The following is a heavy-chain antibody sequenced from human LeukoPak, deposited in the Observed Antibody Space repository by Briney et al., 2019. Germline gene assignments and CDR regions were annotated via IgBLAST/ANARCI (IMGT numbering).Heavy chain of an antibody. J-gene: IGHJ4*02. V-gene: IGHV4-39*01. CDR2: VFHGGST. CDR1: GGSIHNDSYF. Sequence: SETLSLTCVVSGGSIHNDSYFWGWIRQPPGKGLEWIGSVFHGGSTYSNPSLKSRPTLSVDTSKNHVSLKLSFVTAADTAVYYCARHGTISSESYFDYWGQGALVTVSS. CDR3: ARHGTISSESYFDY. D-gene: IGHD1-14*01.